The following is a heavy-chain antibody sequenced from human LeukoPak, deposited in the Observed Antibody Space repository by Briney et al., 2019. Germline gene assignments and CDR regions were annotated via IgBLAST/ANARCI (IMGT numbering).Heavy chain of an antibody. CDR1: GYRFNNYG. J-gene: IGHJ4*02. Sequence: GESLKISCTGSGYRFNNYGIVWVRQTPGEGLQWMGIIFPGDSETRYSPSFEGQVTFSADKSNTTAYLHWSSLKASDTAMYYCARRYDSSGYYPLDYFDHWGQGSLVNVSS. V-gene: IGHV5-51*01. D-gene: IGHD3-22*01. CDR2: IFPGDSET. CDR3: ARRYDSSGYYPLDYFDH.